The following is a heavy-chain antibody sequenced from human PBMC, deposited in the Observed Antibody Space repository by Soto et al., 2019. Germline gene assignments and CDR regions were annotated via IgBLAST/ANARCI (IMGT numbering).Heavy chain of an antibody. Sequence: EVQLLESGGGLVQPGGSLRLSCAASGFTFSSYAMSWVRQAPGKGLEWVSAISGSGGSTYYAYSVKGRFTISRDNSKNTLSLHMNSLRAEYTAVYYCAKNNRVCGSYRYGGRDYFDYWGQGTMVTFSS. CDR3: AKNNRVCGSYRYGGRDYFDY. CDR1: GFTFSSYA. D-gene: IGHD3-16*02. J-gene: IGHJ4*01. V-gene: IGHV3-23*01. CDR2: ISGSGGST.